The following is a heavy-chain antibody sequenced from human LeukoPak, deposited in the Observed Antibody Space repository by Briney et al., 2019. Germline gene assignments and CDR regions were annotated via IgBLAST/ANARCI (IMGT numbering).Heavy chain of an antibody. J-gene: IGHJ6*03. D-gene: IGHD3-10*01. CDR2: MNPNSGNT. Sequence: ASVKVSCKASGYTFTSYDINWVRQATGQGLEWMGWMNPNSGNTGYAQKFQGRVTMTRNTSISTAYMELSSLRSEDTAVYYCARGRGMVRGVKGSYYYYMDVWGKGTTVTVSS. V-gene: IGHV1-8*01. CDR3: ARGRGMVRGVKGSYYYYMDV. CDR1: GYTFTSYD.